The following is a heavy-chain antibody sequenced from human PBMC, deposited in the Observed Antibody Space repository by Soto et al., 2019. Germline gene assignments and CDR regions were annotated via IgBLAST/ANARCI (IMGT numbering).Heavy chain of an antibody. V-gene: IGHV4-4*08. CDR3: ARLYGYCIRNGCHGHYAMDV. Sequence: FVTQSLPRSVLCGFIGDFPRSWFRMPPGEGLEWTGYAYSNGGTSYNPSLNSRVTVSVDTSKNQFSLKVTSVTAADTAVYYCARLYGYCIRNGCHGHYAMDVWGQGTTVTVSS. D-gene: IGHD2-2*01. CDR2: AYSNGGT. J-gene: IGHJ6*02. CDR1: CGFIGDFP.